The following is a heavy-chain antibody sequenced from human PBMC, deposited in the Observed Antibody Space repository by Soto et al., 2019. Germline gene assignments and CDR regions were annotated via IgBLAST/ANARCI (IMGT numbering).Heavy chain of an antibody. D-gene: IGHD2-2*01. CDR3: ARGGVPAAMSY. CDR1: GFTFSSFW. J-gene: IGHJ4*02. V-gene: IGHV3-74*01. Sequence: EVQLVESGGGLVQPGGSLRLSCAASGFTFSSFWMHWVRQAPGEGLVWVSRINSDGSNTNYADSVKGRFTISRDNAKNTRYLQINRLRAEDTAVYYCARGGVPAAMSYWGQGTLVTVSS. CDR2: INSDGSNT.